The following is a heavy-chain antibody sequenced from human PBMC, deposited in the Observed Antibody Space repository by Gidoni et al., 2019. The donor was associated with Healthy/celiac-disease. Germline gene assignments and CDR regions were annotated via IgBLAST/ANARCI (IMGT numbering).Heavy chain of an antibody. Sequence: EVQLVESGGGLVQPGRSLRLSCAASGFTFDDYAMHWVRQAPGKGLEWVSGISWNSGSIGYADSVKGRFTISRDNAKNSLYLQMNSLRAEDTALYYCAKEGVVAGTDYFDYWGQGTLVTVSS. V-gene: IGHV3-9*01. CDR2: ISWNSGSI. J-gene: IGHJ4*02. CDR3: AKEGVVAGTDYFDY. D-gene: IGHD2-15*01. CDR1: GFTFDDYA.